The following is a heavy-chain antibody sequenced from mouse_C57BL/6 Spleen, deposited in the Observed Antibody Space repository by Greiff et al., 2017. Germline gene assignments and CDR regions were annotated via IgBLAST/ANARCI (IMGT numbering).Heavy chain of an antibody. D-gene: IGHD4-1*01. J-gene: IGHJ3*01. Sequence: QVQLQQPGAELVKPGASVKLSCKASGYTFTSYWMHWVKQRPGLGLEWIGRIDPNSGGTKYNEKFKSKATLTVDKPSSTAYMQLSSLTSEDSAVYYCARDWDEAWFAYWGQGTLVTVSA. CDR3: ARDWDEAWFAY. CDR2: IDPNSGGT. CDR1: GYTFTSYW. V-gene: IGHV1-72*01.